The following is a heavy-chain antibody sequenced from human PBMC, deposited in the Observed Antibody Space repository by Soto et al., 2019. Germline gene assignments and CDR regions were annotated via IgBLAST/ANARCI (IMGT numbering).Heavy chain of an antibody. CDR1: GGSINRNTYY. Sequence: QLQLQESGPGLVKPSETLSLTCTVSGGSINRNTYYWGWIRQPPGEGLEWIGSFNYTGSTYYNPSLKGRVTISEDTTKNQFSLKLFSVTAADTAVYYCARQGESVAARFDSWGQGTLVTVSS. D-gene: IGHD6-13*01. J-gene: IGHJ4*02. CDR2: FNYTGST. CDR3: ARQGESVAARFDS. V-gene: IGHV4-39*01.